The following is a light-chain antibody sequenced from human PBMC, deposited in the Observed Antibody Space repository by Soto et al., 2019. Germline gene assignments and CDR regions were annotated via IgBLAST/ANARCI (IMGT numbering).Light chain of an antibody. Sequence: ELVLTQSPGTLSLSPGERATLSCRASQSVSSSYLAWYQQKPGQAPRLLIYGASNMATGIPDRFSGSGSGTDFTLTISRLEPEDFAIDYCQQYGSSPYTFGQGTKLEIK. V-gene: IGKV3-20*01. CDR3: QQYGSSPYT. CDR2: GAS. J-gene: IGKJ2*01. CDR1: QSVSSSY.